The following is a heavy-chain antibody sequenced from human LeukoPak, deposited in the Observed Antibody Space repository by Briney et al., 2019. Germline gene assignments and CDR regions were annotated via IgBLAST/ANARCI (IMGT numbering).Heavy chain of an antibody. CDR2: IYYSGSI. Sequence: PSETLSLTCTVSGGSVSNYYWSWIRQPPGKGLEWIGNIYYSGSIYYNPSLKSRVTISIDTSRNQFSLNLNYVTAADTAVYYCTRDSSINWGFFDYWGQGSLVTVSS. V-gene: IGHV4-59*02. D-gene: IGHD7-27*01. CDR1: GGSVSNYY. CDR3: TRDSSINWGFFDY. J-gene: IGHJ4*02.